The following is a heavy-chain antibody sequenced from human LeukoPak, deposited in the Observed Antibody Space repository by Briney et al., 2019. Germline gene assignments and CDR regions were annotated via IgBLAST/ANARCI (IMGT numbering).Heavy chain of an antibody. D-gene: IGHD2-15*01. J-gene: IGHJ4*02. CDR1: GGPFSGYY. Sequence: SETLSLTCAVYGGPFSGYYWSWIRQPPGKGLEWIGEINHSGSTNYNPSLKSRVTISVDTSKNQFSLKLSSVTAADTAVYYCATLLRGSDNLDYWGQGTLVTVSS. V-gene: IGHV4-34*01. CDR3: ATLLRGSDNLDY. CDR2: INHSGST.